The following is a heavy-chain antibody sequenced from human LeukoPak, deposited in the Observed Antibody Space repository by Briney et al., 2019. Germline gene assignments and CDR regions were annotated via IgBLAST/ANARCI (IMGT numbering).Heavy chain of an antibody. CDR1: GYTFTSYD. CDR3: ARKGYSYGPYYYYYYMGV. D-gene: IGHD5-18*01. CDR2: MNPNSGNT. J-gene: IGHJ6*03. V-gene: IGHV1-8*01. Sequence: ASVKVSCKASGYTFTSYDINWVRQATGQGLEWMGWMNPNSGNTGYAQKFQGRVTMTRNTSISTAYMELSSLRSEDTAVYYCARKGYSYGPYYYYYYMGVWGKGTTVTVSS.